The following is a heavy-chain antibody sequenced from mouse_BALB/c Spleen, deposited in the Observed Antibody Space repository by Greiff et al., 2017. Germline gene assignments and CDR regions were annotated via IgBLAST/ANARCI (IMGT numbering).Heavy chain of an antibody. D-gene: IGHD1-1*01. CDR2: INPSNGRT. Sequence: VQLQQPGAELVKPGASVKLSCKASGYTFTSYWMHWVKQRPGQGLEWIGEINPSNGRTNYNEKFKSKATLTVDKSSSTAYMQLSSLTSEDSAVYYCARSYYGSSYGGYWGQGTTLTVSS. J-gene: IGHJ2*01. CDR1: GYTFTSYW. CDR3: ARSYYGSSYGGY. V-gene: IGHV1S81*02.